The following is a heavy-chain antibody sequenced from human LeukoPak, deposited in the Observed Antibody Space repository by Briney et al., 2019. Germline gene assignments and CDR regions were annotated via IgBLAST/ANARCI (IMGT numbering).Heavy chain of an antibody. J-gene: IGHJ4*02. CDR3: ARFRTWGDKAFDY. V-gene: IGHV3-48*01. D-gene: IGHD2-21*02. CDR1: GFTFNAFS. CDR2: IGTTSGAI. Sequence: QPGGSLRLSCAASGFTFNAFSMNWVRQAPGKGLEWVSYIGTTSGAIYYADSVKGRFTISRDSAKNSLYLQMNSLRAEDTAVYYCARFRTWGDKAFDYWGQGTLVTVS.